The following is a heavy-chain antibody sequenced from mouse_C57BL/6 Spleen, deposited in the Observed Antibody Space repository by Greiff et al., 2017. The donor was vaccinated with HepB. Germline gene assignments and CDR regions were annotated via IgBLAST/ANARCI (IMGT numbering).Heavy chain of an antibody. CDR3: ASTTGTFPDAMDY. D-gene: IGHD4-1*01. J-gene: IGHJ4*01. Sequence: QVQLQQPGAELVMPGASVKLSCKASGYTFTSYWMHWVKQRTGQGLEWIGEIDPSDSYTNYNQKFKGKTTLTVDKSSSTSYMQLISLTSEDSAVYYCASTTGTFPDAMDYWGQGTSVTVSS. CDR2: IDPSDSYT. V-gene: IGHV1-69*01. CDR1: GYTFTSYW.